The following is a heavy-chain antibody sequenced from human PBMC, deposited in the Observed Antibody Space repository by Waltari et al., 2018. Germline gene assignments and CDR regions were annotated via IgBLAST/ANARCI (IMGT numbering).Heavy chain of an antibody. CDR1: GGSISSYY. CDR2: IYTGGST. V-gene: IGHV4-4*07. D-gene: IGHD1-26*01. J-gene: IGHJ4*02. Sequence: QVKLQESGQGLVKPSETLSLTCTVSGGSISSYYWRWIRQPAGKGLEWIGRIYTGGSTNYNPSLKIRVTLSVDTSKNQFSLKLCSVTAADTAVYYCAREGGLVGATTGTYYFDYWGQGTLVTVSS. CDR3: AREGGLVGATTGTYYFDY.